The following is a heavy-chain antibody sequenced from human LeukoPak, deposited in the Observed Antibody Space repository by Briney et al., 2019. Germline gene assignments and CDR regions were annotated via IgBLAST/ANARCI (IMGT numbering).Heavy chain of an antibody. J-gene: IGHJ4*02. Sequence: SETLSLTCTVSGGSVSSGSYYWSWIRQPPGKGLEWIGYIYYSGSTNYNPSLKSRVTISVDTSKNQFSLKLSSVTAADTAVYYWAGGVGATSFDYWGQGTLVTVSS. CDR2: IYYSGST. CDR3: AGGVGATSFDY. D-gene: IGHD1-26*01. CDR1: GGSVSSGSYY. V-gene: IGHV4-61*01.